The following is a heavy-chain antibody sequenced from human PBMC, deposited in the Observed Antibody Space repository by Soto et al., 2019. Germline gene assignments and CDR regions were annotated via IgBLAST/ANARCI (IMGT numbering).Heavy chain of an antibody. CDR2: MYNSGST. J-gene: IGHJ6*04. CDR3: ARDLGGYWGFDCSPLDV. V-gene: IGHV4-59*01. Sequence: PSETLSLTCTLSGGSISRYYWSLIRQPPGKGLEWIGYMYNSGSTIYNPSLESRATISVDTSKNQFSLQLNSVTAADTAVYYCARDLGGYWGFDCSPLDVGAKGTTVTVPS. D-gene: IGHD2-21*02. CDR1: GGSISRYY.